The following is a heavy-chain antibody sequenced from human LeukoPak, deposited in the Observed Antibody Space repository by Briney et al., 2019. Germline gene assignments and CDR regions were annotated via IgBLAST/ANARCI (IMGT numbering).Heavy chain of an antibody. CDR2: ISYDGSNK. CDR1: GFTFSSYA. D-gene: IGHD4-17*01. V-gene: IGHV3-30-3*01. J-gene: IGHJ6*02. CDR3: ARERYMTTVTSSYYYYGMDV. Sequence: PGGSLRLSCAASGFTFSSYAMHWVRQAPGKGLEWVAVISYDGSNKYYADSVKGRFTISRDNSKNTLYLQMNSLRAEDTAVYYCARERYMTTVTSSYYYYGMDVWGQGTTVTVSS.